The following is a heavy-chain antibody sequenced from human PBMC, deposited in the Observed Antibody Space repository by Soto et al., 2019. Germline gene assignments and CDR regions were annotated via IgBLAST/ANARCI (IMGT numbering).Heavy chain of an antibody. CDR2: IYWEDDK. J-gene: IGHJ6*01. D-gene: IGHD2-21*02. V-gene: IGHV2-5*02. Sequence: QITLKESGPTLVKPTQTLTLTCTFSGFSLNTGGPGVGWIRQPPGKPLEWLALIYWEDDKRYSPSLKSRLSITTDTSNNQVVLTMTHISPVDTATYYCTQSRCGGDGVRYYSSHYYYGMGVWGEGTTGTVSA. CDR3: TQSRCGGDGVRYYSSHYYYGMGV. CDR1: GFSLNTGGPG.